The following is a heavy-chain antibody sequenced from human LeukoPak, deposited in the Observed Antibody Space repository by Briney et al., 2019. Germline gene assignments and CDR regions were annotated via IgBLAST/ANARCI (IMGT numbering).Heavy chain of an antibody. CDR1: GYTFTNYY. J-gene: IGHJ4*02. Sequence: ASVKVSCKASGYTFTNYYMHWVRQAPGRGLEWMGIINPSGGSTSYAQKFQGRVTMTRDTSTSTVYMELSSLRSEDTAVHYCARDRDDSSGYYYAVDFDYWGQGTLVTVSS. CDR3: ARDRDDSSGYYYAVDFDY. CDR2: INPSGGST. V-gene: IGHV1-46*01. D-gene: IGHD3-22*01.